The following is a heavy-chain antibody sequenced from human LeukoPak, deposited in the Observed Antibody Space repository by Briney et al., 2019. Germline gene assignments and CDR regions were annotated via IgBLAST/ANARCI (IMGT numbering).Heavy chain of an antibody. CDR3: AKWELLRPYTFDY. V-gene: IGHV3-23*01. J-gene: IGHJ4*02. D-gene: IGHD1-26*01. Sequence: PGGSLRLSCAASGFTFSSYAMHWVRQAPGKGLEWVSAISGSGGSTYYADSVKGRFTISRDNSKNTLYLQMNSLRAEDTAVYYCAKWELLRPYTFDYWGQGTLVTVSS. CDR2: ISGSGGST. CDR1: GFTFSSYA.